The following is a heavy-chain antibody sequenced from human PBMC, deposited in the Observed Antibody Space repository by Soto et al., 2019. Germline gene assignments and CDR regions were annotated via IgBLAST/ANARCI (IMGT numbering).Heavy chain of an antibody. D-gene: IGHD3-22*01. V-gene: IGHV3-30*18. CDR1: GFTFSSYG. Sequence: QVQLVESGGGMVQPGRSLRLSCAASGFTFSSYGMHWVRQAPGKGLEWVAVISYDGSNKYYADSVKGRFTISRDNSKNTLYLQMNSLRAEDTAVYYCAKDSDYYDSSGYPTYYYYYGMDVWGQGTTVTVSS. CDR3: AKDSDYYDSSGYPTYYYYYGMDV. CDR2: ISYDGSNK. J-gene: IGHJ6*02.